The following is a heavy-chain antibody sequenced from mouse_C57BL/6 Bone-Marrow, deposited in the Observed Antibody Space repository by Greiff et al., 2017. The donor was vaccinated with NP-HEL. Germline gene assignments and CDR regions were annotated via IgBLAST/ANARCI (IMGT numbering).Heavy chain of an antibody. V-gene: IGHV2-2*01. CDR3: ASDLYGFFFAY. CDR1: GFSLTSYG. D-gene: IGHD2-2*01. Sequence: QVQLQQSGPGLVQPSQSLSITCTVSGFSLTSYGVHWVRQSPGKGLEWLGVIWSGGSTDYNAAFISSLSISKDNSKSQVFLKMNSLQADDTAIYYCASDLYGFFFAYWGQGTLVTVSA. J-gene: IGHJ3*01. CDR2: IWSGGST.